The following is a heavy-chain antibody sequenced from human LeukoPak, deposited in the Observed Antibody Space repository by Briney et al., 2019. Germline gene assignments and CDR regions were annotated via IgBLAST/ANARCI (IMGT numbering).Heavy chain of an antibody. CDR1: GGSISNHD. Sequence: SETLSLTCTVSGGSISNHDWSWIRQSPGKGRDGFGSFYNSGTTNYNPSLKSRVTTSVDTSKNQFSLKLTSVTAADTAVYYCASRKLDCSGSVCYAHDAFDIWGQGTVVTVSS. D-gene: IGHD2-15*01. CDR2: FYNSGTT. V-gene: IGHV4-59*11. J-gene: IGHJ3*02. CDR3: ASRKLDCSGSVCYAHDAFDI.